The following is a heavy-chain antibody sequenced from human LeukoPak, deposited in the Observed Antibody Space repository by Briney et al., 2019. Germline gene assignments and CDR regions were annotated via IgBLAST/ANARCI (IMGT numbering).Heavy chain of an antibody. D-gene: IGHD2-8*01. CDR3: ASADGDCTNGVCRSYYYYGMDV. J-gene: IGHJ6*02. Sequence: PGGSLRLSCAASGFTFSSDAMHWVRQAPGKGLGGVAVMSYDGSNKYYADPVKGRFTISRDNSKNTLYLQMNSLRAEDTAVYYCASADGDCTNGVCRSYYYYGMDVWGQGTTVTVSS. CDR1: GFTFSSDA. CDR2: MSYDGSNK. V-gene: IGHV3-30-3*01.